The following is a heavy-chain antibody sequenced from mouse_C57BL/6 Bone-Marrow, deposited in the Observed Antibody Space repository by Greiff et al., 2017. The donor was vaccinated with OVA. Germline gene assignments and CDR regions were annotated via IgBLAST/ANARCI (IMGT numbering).Heavy chain of an antibody. V-gene: IGHV1-54*01. CDR1: GYAFTNYL. Sequence: QVQLQQSGAELVRPGTSVKVSCKASGYAFTNYLLEWVKQRPGQGLEWIGVISPGSGGTNFTEKFKGKAILTAYKSSNAAYMHLSSLTSEDSAVYFCARWSTTVVDYWGQGTTLTVSS. J-gene: IGHJ2*01. D-gene: IGHD2-13*01. CDR2: ISPGSGGT. CDR3: ARWSTTVVDY.